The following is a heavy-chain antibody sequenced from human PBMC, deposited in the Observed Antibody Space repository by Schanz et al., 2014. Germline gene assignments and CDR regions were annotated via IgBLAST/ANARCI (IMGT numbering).Heavy chain of an antibody. J-gene: IGHJ3*02. CDR2: INPSSGTT. V-gene: IGHV1-46*01. D-gene: IGHD3-3*01. Sequence: QVQLVQSGAEVKKPGSSVKVSCKASGYTFTTYYIHWVRQAPGQGLEWMGKINPSSGTTRIAQNFQGRLTVTRDTSTTTVYMELSSLRSDDTAMYYCVTEKRMESGTWAKAFDIWGQGTWXTVSS. CDR3: VTEKRMESGTWAKAFDI. CDR1: GYTFTTYY.